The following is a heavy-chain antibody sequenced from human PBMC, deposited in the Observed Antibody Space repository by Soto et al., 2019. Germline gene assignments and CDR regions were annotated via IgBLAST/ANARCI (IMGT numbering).Heavy chain of an antibody. CDR3: ARELESYRDGYNYVFGGFDY. J-gene: IGHJ4*02. CDR1: GYTFTSYY. Sequence: ASVKVSCKASGYTFTSYYMHWVRQAPGQGLEWMGIINPSGGSTSYAQKFQGRVTMTRDTSTSTVYMELSSLRSEDTAVYYCARELESYRDGYNYVFGGFDYWGQGTLVTVSS. D-gene: IGHD5-12*01. V-gene: IGHV1-46*01. CDR2: INPSGGST.